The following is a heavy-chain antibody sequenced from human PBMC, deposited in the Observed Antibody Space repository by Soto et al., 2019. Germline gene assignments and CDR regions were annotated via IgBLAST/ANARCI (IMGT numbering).Heavy chain of an antibody. V-gene: IGHV1-3*01. J-gene: IGHJ4*02. D-gene: IGHD2-15*01. CDR2: INAGNGNT. Sequence: QVQLVHSGAEVKKPGASLKVSCKASGYTFTSYAMHWVRQAPGQRLEWMGWINAGNGNTKYSQKFQARVTITRDTSASTADMELISLRSEDTAVYYCARGPGGPDAPGDYWGQGTLVTVSS. CDR3: ARGPGGPDAPGDY. CDR1: GYTFTSYA.